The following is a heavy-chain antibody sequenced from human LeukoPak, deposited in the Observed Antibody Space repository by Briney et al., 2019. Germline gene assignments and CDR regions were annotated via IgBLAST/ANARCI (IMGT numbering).Heavy chain of an antibody. CDR2: IYYSGST. CDR3: ARAMEGYSYGNDFDY. Sequence: SETLSFTCTVSGGSISSGDYYGSWIRQPPGKGLEWIGYIYYSGSTYYNPSLKSRVTISVDTSKNQFSLKLSSVTAADTAVYYCARAMEGYSYGNDFDYWGQGTLVTVSS. V-gene: IGHV4-30-4*01. D-gene: IGHD5-18*01. CDR1: GGSISSGDYY. J-gene: IGHJ4*02.